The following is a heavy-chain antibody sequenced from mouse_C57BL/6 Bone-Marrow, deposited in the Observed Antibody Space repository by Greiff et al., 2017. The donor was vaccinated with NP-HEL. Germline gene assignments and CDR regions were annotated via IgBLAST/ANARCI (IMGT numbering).Heavy chain of an antibody. V-gene: IGHV1-66*01. Sequence: VQLQQSGPELVKPGASVKISCKASGYSFTSYYIHWVKQRPGQGLEWIGWIYPGSGNTKYNEKFKGKATLTADTSSSTAYMQLSSLTSEDSAVYYCARDLLLRVDYWGQGTSVTVSS. J-gene: IGHJ4*01. CDR1: GYSFTSYY. D-gene: IGHD1-1*01. CDR2: IYPGSGNT. CDR3: ARDLLLRVDY.